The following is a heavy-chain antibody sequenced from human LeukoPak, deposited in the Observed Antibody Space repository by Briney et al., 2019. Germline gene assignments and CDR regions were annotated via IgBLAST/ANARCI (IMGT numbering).Heavy chain of an antibody. J-gene: IGHJ4*02. V-gene: IGHV3-21*01. Sequence: GGSLRLSCAASGFTFSSYSMNWVRQAPGKGLEWVSSISSSSSYIYYADSVKGRFTISRDNSKNTLYLQMNSLRAEDTAVYYCAKDWHSGSSWSLYDYWGQGTLVTVSS. CDR1: GFTFSSYS. CDR2: ISSSSSYI. D-gene: IGHD6-13*01. CDR3: AKDWHSGSSWSLYDY.